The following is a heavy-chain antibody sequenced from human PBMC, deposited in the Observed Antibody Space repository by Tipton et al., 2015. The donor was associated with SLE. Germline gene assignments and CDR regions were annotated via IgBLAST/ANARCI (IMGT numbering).Heavy chain of an antibody. Sequence: SLRLSCAASGFTFSSYAMHWVRQAPGKGLEWVAVISHDGSNKYYADSVKGRFTISRDNSKNTLYLQMNSLRAEDTAVYYCARSVGGVVTATAYYWGQGTLVTGSS. V-gene: IGHV3-30-3*01. CDR3: ARSVGGVVTATAYY. CDR1: GFTFSSYA. J-gene: IGHJ4*02. D-gene: IGHD2-21*02. CDR2: ISHDGSNK.